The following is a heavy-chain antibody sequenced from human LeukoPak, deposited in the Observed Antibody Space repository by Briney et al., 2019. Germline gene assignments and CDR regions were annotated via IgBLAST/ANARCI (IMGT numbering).Heavy chain of an antibody. CDR1: GYTITSYG. V-gene: IGHV1-18*01. Sequence: GASVKVSCKASGYTITSYGINWVRQAPGRGLEWMGWISGYNGNTNYAQKLQGRVTMTTDTSSSTAYMELRSLRSDDTAVYYCARGYYDSSGNYPRYFDSWGQRTLVTVSS. J-gene: IGHJ4*02. CDR2: ISGYNGNT. D-gene: IGHD3-22*01. CDR3: ARGYYDSSGNYPRYFDS.